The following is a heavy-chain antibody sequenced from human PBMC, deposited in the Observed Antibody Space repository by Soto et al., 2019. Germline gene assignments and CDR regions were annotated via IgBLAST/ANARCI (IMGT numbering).Heavy chain of an antibody. D-gene: IGHD1-26*01. CDR1: GFTFSSSE. CDR2: IHPSGQPI. V-gene: IGHV3-48*03. CDR3: ARRASR. Sequence: EVQLVESGGGLVQPGGSLRLSCAVSGFTFSSSEMYWVRQAPGKGLEWISYIHPSGQPIFYADSVKGRFTISRDNANNSLFLQMNRLRAEDTAVYYCARRASRWGQGTMVTVSS. J-gene: IGHJ3*01.